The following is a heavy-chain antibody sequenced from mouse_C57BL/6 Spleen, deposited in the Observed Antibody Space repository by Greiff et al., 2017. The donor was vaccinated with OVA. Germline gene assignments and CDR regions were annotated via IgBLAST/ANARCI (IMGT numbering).Heavy chain of an antibody. J-gene: IGHJ2*01. V-gene: IGHV1-81*01. CDR3: ARDDYDRFDY. CDR1: GYTFTSYG. Sequence: LEESGAELARPGASVKLSCKASGYTFTSYGISWVKQRTGQGLEWIGEIYPRSGNTYYNEKFKGKATLTADKSSSTAYMELRSLTSEDSAVYFCARDDYDRFDYWGQGTTLTVSS. CDR2: IYPRSGNT. D-gene: IGHD2-4*01.